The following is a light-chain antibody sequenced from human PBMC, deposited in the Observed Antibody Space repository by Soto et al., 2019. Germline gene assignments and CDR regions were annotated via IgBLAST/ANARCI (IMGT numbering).Light chain of an antibody. CDR1: QDIRSS. Sequence: DIQLTQSPSFLSASVGDRLTITCRASQDIRSSLAWYQQKPGKAPNLLIYTVSTLQSGVPSRFSGSRSGTEFTLTISGLQPEDFAPDYCQQFNSSPFTFGGGTKVEI. J-gene: IGKJ4*01. CDR2: TVS. CDR3: QQFNSSPFT. V-gene: IGKV1-9*01.